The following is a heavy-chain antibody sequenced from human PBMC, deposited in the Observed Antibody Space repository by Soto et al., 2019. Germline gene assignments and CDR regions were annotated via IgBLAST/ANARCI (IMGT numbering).Heavy chain of an antibody. D-gene: IGHD2-2*01. Sequence: GGSLRLSCAASGFTFSSYEMNWVRQAPGKGLEWVSYISSSGSTIYYADSVKGRFTISRDNAKNSLYLQMNGLRAEDTAVYYCARDCSSTSCYPNYYYYYGMDVWGQGTTVTVSS. CDR1: GFTFSSYE. V-gene: IGHV3-48*03. CDR2: ISSSGSTI. CDR3: ARDCSSTSCYPNYYYYYGMDV. J-gene: IGHJ6*02.